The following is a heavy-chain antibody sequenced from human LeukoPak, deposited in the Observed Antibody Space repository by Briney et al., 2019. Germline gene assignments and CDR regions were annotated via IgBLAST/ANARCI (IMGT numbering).Heavy chain of an antibody. J-gene: IGHJ6*03. Sequence: PSETLSLTCTVSGGSLSSFYWGWIRRPPGKGLEWIGSIYHSGSTYYNPSLKSRVTISVDTSKNQFSLKLSSVTAADTAVYYCARRIAVAGYYYYYYMDVWGKGTTVTVSS. CDR2: IYHSGST. D-gene: IGHD6-19*01. CDR3: ARRIAVAGYYYYYYMDV. V-gene: IGHV4-38-2*02. CDR1: GGSLSSFY.